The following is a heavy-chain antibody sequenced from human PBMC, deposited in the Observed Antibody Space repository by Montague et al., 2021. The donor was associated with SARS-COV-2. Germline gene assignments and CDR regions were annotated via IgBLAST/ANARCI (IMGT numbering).Heavy chain of an antibody. CDR3: ARGLWFGELLSLYYYYGMDV. D-gene: IGHD3-10*01. CDR2: TYYRSKWYN. Sequence: CAISGDSVSSNRAAWNWIRRAPSRGLEWLGRTYYRSKWYNDYAVAVKSRITINPDTSKNQFSLQLNSVTPEDTVVYYCARGLWFGELLSLYYYYGMDVWGQGTTVTVSS. CDR1: GDSVSSNRAA. J-gene: IGHJ6*02. V-gene: IGHV6-1*01.